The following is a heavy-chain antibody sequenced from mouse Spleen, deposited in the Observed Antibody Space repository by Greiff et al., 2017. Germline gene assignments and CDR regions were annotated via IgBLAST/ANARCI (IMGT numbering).Heavy chain of an antibody. J-gene: IGHJ2*01. CDR3: ARGWLLHFDY. CDR1: GFTFSDYY. D-gene: IGHD2-3*01. CDR2: INYDGSST. Sequence: EVQLVESEGGLVQPGSSMKLSCTASGFTFSDYYMAWVRQVPEKGLEWVANINYDGSSTYYLDSLKSRFIISRDNAKNILYLQMSSLTSEDTATYYCARGWLLHFDYWGQGTTLTVSS. V-gene: IGHV5-16*01.